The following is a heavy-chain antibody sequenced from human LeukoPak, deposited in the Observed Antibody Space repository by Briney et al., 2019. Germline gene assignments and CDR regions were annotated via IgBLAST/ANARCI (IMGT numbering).Heavy chain of an antibody. D-gene: IGHD3-9*01. CDR1: GFTFSSYS. V-gene: IGHV3-21*01. Sequence: GGSLRLSCAASGFTFSSYSMNWVRQAPGKGLEWVSSISSSSYIYYADSVKGRFTISRDNAKSSLYLQMNSLRAEDTAVYYCARDAIYYDILTGYYLPTTYYFDYWGQGTLVTVSS. CDR3: ARDAIYYDILTGYYLPTTYYFDY. J-gene: IGHJ4*02. CDR2: ISSSSYI.